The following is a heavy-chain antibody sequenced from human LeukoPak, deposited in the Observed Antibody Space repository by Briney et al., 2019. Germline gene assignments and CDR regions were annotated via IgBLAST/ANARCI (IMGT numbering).Heavy chain of an antibody. CDR1: EFTFSSYA. V-gene: IGHV3-30-3*01. Sequence: GGSLRLSCAASEFTFSSYAMHWVRQAPGKGLEWVAVISYDGSNKYYADSVKGRFTISRDNSKNTLYLQVNSLRAEDTAVYYCARSTEYSGYDYGYWGQGTLVTVSS. J-gene: IGHJ4*02. CDR2: ISYDGSNK. CDR3: ARSTEYSGYDYGY. D-gene: IGHD5-12*01.